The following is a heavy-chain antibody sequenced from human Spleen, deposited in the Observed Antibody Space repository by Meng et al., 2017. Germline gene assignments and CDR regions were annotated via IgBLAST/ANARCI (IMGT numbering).Heavy chain of an antibody. J-gene: IGHJ6*02. CDR1: GYTFAAYY. D-gene: IGHD2-2*01. CDR3: ARERLDCSSTSCRPKYYYYGMDV. Sequence: ASVKVSCKASGYTFAAYYINWVRQAPGQGLEWMGWINPRSGATKYAQKFQGRVTMTGDTSINTAYMELNSLTFDDTAFYYCARERLDCSSTSCRPKYYYYGMDVWGQGTTVTVSS. CDR2: INPRSGAT. V-gene: IGHV1-2*02.